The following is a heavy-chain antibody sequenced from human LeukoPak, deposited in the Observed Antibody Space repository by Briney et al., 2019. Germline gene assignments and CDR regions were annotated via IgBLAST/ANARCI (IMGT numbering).Heavy chain of an antibody. J-gene: IGHJ4*02. CDR2: ISGSGGST. CDR1: GFTFSSYA. V-gene: IGHV3-23*01. CDR3: AKALIAVAGTPGDY. D-gene: IGHD6-19*01. Sequence: PGGSLRLSCAASGFTFSSYAMSWVRQAPGKGLEWVSAISGSGGSTYYADSVKGRFTISRDNSKNTLHLQMNSLRAEDTAVYYCAKALIAVAGTPGDYWGQGTLVTVSS.